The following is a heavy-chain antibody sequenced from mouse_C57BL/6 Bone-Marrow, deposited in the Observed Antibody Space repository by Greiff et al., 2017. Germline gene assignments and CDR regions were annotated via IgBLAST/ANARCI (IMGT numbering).Heavy chain of an antibody. Sequence: QVHVKQPGTELVKPGASVKLSCKASGYTFTSYWMHWVKQRPGQGLEWIGNINPSNGGTNYNEKFKSKATLTVDKSSSTAYMQLSSLTSEDSAVYYCARSHLITTVVAGFDYWGQGTTLTVSS. V-gene: IGHV1-53*01. CDR3: ARSHLITTVVAGFDY. J-gene: IGHJ2*01. CDR1: GYTFTSYW. D-gene: IGHD1-1*01. CDR2: INPSNGGT.